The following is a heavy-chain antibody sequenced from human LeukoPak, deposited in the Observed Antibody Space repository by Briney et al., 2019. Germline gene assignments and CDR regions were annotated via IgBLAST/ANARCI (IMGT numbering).Heavy chain of an antibody. Sequence: GGSLRLSCAASGFTFSSYGMHWVRQAPGKGLEWVAVISYDGSNKYYADSVKGRFTISRDNSKNTLYLQMNSLRAEDTAVYYCALPAEGHYGDYSLDYWGQGTLVTVSS. J-gene: IGHJ4*02. V-gene: IGHV3-30*03. D-gene: IGHD4-17*01. CDR2: ISYDGSNK. CDR1: GFTFSSYG. CDR3: ALPAEGHYGDYSLDY.